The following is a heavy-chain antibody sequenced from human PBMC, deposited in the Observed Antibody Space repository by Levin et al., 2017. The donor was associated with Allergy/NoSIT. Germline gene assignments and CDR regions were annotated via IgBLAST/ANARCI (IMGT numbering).Heavy chain of an antibody. CDR2: ISSGSSYI. D-gene: IGHD6-6*01. V-gene: IGHV3-21*01. CDR1: GFSFSSYT. J-gene: IGHJ4*02. Sequence: GGSLRLSCATSGFSFSSYTMNWVRQAPGKGLEWVSSISSGSSYIYYADSVRGRFTISRDNAKNSLYLQMNSLRADDTAVYFCTRDLTHSSPSFGYWGQGTLVTVSS. CDR3: TRDLTHSSPSFGY.